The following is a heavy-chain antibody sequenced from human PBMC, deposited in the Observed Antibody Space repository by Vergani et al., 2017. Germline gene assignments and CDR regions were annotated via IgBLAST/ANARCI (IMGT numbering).Heavy chain of an antibody. D-gene: IGHD4-17*01. Sequence: QLQLHKSGPGLVKPSETLSLTCTLSGGTITSSSHFWGWLRQTPGKGLEWIGSLYYTGSTYYDTSRKSRGTISIDTPKNQFSLMLSSVTAADTAVYYWAGKGPMVTTWGGRYYGMDVWGQGTTVTVSS. J-gene: IGHJ6*02. CDR2: LYYTGST. CDR3: AGKGPMVTTWGGRYYGMDV. V-gene: IGHV4-39*01. CDR1: GGTITSSSHF.